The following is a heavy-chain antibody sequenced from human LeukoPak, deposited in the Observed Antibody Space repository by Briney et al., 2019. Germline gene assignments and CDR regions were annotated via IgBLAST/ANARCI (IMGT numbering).Heavy chain of an antibody. V-gene: IGHV3-23*01. CDR2: ISGSGSST. CDR3: ARYSSNSNYFDY. Sequence: GGSLRLSCAASGFTFTSYAMNWVRQAPGKGLEWVSTISGSGSSTYYVDSVKGRFTISRDNSKNTLYLQMNSLRAEDTAVYYCARYSSNSNYFDYWGQGTLVTVSS. J-gene: IGHJ4*02. D-gene: IGHD5-18*01. CDR1: GFTFTSYA.